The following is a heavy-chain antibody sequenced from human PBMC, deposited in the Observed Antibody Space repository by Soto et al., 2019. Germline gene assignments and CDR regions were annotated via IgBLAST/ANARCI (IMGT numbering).Heavy chain of an antibody. V-gene: IGHV2-5*02. Sequence: QITLTESGPTLVKPTQTLTLTCSFSGFSLSTSGVGVAWIRQPPGKALELLALIYWDDDKRYSPSLKSRLTITKDTSKNLVVLTMTNMDPVNTATYYCAHHSGYNYGLNAFDIWGQGTMVTVSS. CDR2: IYWDDDK. J-gene: IGHJ3*02. CDR1: GFSLSTSGVG. D-gene: IGHD5-18*01. CDR3: AHHSGYNYGLNAFDI.